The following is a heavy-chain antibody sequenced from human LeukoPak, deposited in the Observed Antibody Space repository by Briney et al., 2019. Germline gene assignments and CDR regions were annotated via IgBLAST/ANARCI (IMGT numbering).Heavy chain of an antibody. CDR1: GFPFDDYT. V-gene: IGHV3-43*01. Sequence: GGSLRLSCAASGFPFDDYTMHWARQAPGKGLEWVSLISWDGGSTYYADSVKGRFTISRDNSKNSLYLQMNSLRTEDTALYYCAKEQGPGPYYYYYMDVWGKGTTVTVSS. CDR3: AKEQGPGPYYYYYMDV. CDR2: ISWDGGST. J-gene: IGHJ6*03.